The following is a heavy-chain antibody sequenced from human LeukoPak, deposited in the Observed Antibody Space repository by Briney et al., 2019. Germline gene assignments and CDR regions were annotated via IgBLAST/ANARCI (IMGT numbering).Heavy chain of an antibody. J-gene: IGHJ4*02. CDR2: IFYSGST. CDR3: AGGNYYDSSGYPYYFDY. D-gene: IGHD3-22*01. Sequence: PSETLSLTCAVYGGSFSGYYWSWIRQPPGKGLEWIGNIFYSGSTYYSPSLRSRVTISLDTSKNQFSLKLSSVTAADTAVYYCAGGNYYDSSGYPYYFDYWGQGALVTVSS. V-gene: IGHV4-34*12. CDR1: GGSFSGYY.